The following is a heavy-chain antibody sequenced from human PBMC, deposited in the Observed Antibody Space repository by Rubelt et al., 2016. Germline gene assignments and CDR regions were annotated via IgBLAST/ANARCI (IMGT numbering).Heavy chain of an antibody. CDR3: ARAENLLEGRGYYDSSGYYLDY. J-gene: IGHJ4*02. Sequence: EWIGYIYYSGSTYYNPSLKSRVTISVDTSKNQFSLKLSSVTAADTAVYYCARAENLLEGRGYYDSSGYYLDYWGQGTLVTVSS. D-gene: IGHD3-22*01. CDR2: IYYSGST. V-gene: IGHV4-31*02.